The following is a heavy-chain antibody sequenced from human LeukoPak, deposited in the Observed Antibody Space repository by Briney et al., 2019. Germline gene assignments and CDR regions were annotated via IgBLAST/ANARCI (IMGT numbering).Heavy chain of an antibody. V-gene: IGHV3-30*02. CDR1: GFTFSSYG. CDR3: AKDRIVVVPAALDY. CDR2: IRYDGSNK. J-gene: IGHJ4*02. D-gene: IGHD2-2*01. Sequence: PGGSLRLSCSAFGFTFSSYGMHWVRQAPGKGLEWAAFIRYDGSNKYYADSVKGRFTISRDNPKNTLYLQMNSLRAEDTAVYYCAKDRIVVVPAALDYWGQGTLVTVSS.